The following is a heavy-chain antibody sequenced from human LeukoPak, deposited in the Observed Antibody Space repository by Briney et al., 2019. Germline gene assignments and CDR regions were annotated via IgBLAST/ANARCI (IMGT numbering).Heavy chain of an antibody. Sequence: GESLKISCKGSGYNFANFWIAWVRQMPGKGPEYMGIINPADSDTRYNPSFQGLVTFSADKSITTAYLQWSGLKASDTARYYCAIMYNSGWGLLYWGPGTQVTVSS. D-gene: IGHD5-12*01. CDR1: GYNFANFW. CDR3: AIMYNSGWGLLY. CDR2: INPADSDT. J-gene: IGHJ4*02. V-gene: IGHV5-51*01.